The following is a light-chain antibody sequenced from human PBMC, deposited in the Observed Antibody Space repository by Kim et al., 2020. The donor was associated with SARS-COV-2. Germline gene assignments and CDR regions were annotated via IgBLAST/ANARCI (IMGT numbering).Light chain of an antibody. CDR1: QDISNY. V-gene: IGKV1-33*01. CDR2: DAS. Sequence: PSAAVGDSVTITCQASQDISNYLNWYQQKPGKAPKLLIYDASNLETRVPSRFSGSGSGTDFTFTISSLQPEDIATYYCQQYDNLPFGQGTRLEIK. CDR3: QQYDNLP. J-gene: IGKJ5*01.